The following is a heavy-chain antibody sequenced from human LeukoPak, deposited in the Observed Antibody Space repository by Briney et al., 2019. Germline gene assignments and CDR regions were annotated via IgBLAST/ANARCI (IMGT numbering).Heavy chain of an antibody. J-gene: IGHJ4*02. V-gene: IGHV4-30-2*01. D-gene: IGHD6-13*01. Sequence: PSETLSLTCTVSGGSISSGGYYWSWIRQPPGKGLEWIGYIYHSGSTYYNPSLKSRVTISVDRSKNQFSLKLSSVTAADTAVYYCARGWRVAAAIFDYWGQGTLVTVSS. CDR1: GGSISSGGYY. CDR2: IYHSGST. CDR3: ARGWRVAAAIFDY.